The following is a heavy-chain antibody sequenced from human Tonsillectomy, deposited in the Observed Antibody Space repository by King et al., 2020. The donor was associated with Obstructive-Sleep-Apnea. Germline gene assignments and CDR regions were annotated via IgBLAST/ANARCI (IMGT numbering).Heavy chain of an antibody. CDR1: GFRFDDYA. V-gene: IGHV3-9*01. CDR3: AKDMNVASDVLDS. D-gene: IGHD2-21*01. CDR2: ISWNSGRI. J-gene: IGHJ3*02. Sequence: VQLVESGGGLVQPGRSLRLSCAASGFRFDDYAMHWVRQVPGKGLEWVAGISWNSGRIGYTDSVKGRVTISRDNARNSLYLQMNSLRAEDTALYYCAKDMNVASDVLDSWGQGTMVTVSS.